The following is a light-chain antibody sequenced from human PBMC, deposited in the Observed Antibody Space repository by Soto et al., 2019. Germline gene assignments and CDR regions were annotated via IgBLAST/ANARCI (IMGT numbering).Light chain of an antibody. V-gene: IGKV3-20*01. J-gene: IGKJ4*01. CDR1: QSITNNY. CDR3: QQYGYLVT. Sequence: EIVLTQSPGTLSLSPGERATLSCRASQSITNNYLAWYQQKPGRAHRLLIYGASSRATGIPDMFSGSGSGTDFTLTISRLEPEDVAMYYCQQYGYLVTFGGGTKVEIK. CDR2: GAS.